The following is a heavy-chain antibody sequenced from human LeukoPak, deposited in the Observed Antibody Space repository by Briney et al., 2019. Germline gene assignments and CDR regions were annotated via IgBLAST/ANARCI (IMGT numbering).Heavy chain of an antibody. Sequence: GGSLRLSCAASGFTFRSFAMNWVRQAPGKGLEYVSAISSNGGSTYYANSVKGRFTISRDNSKNTLYLQMGSLRAEDMAVYYCARASRWDYGSGSYPDYWGQGTLVTVSS. V-gene: IGHV3-64*01. CDR1: GFTFRSFA. CDR3: ARASRWDYGSGSYPDY. CDR2: ISSNGGST. J-gene: IGHJ4*02. D-gene: IGHD3-10*01.